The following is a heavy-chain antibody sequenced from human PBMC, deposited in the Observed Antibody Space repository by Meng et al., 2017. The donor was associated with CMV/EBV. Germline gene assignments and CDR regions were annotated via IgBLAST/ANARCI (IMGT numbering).Heavy chain of an antibody. Sequence: ASVKVSCKASAYTFTSYYMHWVRQAPGQGLEWMGIINPSGGSTSYAQKFQGRVTMTRDTSTSTVYMELSSLRSEDTAVYYCARDRVAGATPDAFDIWGQGTMVTVSS. CDR3: ARDRVAGATPDAFDI. CDR1: AYTFTSYY. V-gene: IGHV1-46*01. J-gene: IGHJ3*02. D-gene: IGHD1-26*01. CDR2: INPSGGST.